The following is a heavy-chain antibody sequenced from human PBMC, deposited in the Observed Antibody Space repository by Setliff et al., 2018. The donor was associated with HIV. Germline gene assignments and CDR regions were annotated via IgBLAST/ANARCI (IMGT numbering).Heavy chain of an antibody. CDR2: IDDDGRT. J-gene: IGHJ6*02. Sequence: GGSLRLSCAGSGFTFRDYWMHWVRQAPGKGLVWVSQIDDDGRTTYADSVKGRFTISRDNAKNTLYLQMNSLRAEDTAVYYCARDQIRAVFGVVIPYFYYGMDVWGQGTTVTVSS. CDR3: ARDQIRAVFGVVIPYFYYGMDV. D-gene: IGHD3-3*01. CDR1: GFTFRDYW. V-gene: IGHV3-74*01.